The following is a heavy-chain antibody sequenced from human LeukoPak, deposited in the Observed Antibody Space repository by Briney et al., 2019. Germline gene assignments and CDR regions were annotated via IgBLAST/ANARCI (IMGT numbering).Heavy chain of an antibody. CDR2: ISGNGLGT. Sequence: PGGSLRLSCAASGFSFSVYAMSWVRQAPGKGLEWVASISGNGLGTYYADSVKGRFNISRDNSKNTLYLHMESLRTEDTAVYYCAKDANYFDSGSYLIPFDFWGQGTRVTVSS. D-gene: IGHD1-26*01. CDR3: AKDANYFDSGSYLIPFDF. V-gene: IGHV3-23*01. J-gene: IGHJ4*02. CDR1: GFSFSVYA.